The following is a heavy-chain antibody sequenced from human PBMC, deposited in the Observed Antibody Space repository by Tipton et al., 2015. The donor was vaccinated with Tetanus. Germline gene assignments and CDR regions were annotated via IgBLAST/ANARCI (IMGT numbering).Heavy chain of an antibody. Sequence: TLSLTCSVSGGSMSSHYWSWIRQPPGKGLEWIGYIYYSGGTKYNPSLKSRVTISVDTSKKQLSLSLSSVIAADTAVYYCARGVSRDWNGHYFDYWGQGALVTVSS. CDR3: ARGVSRDWNGHYFDY. CDR2: IYYSGGT. J-gene: IGHJ4*02. D-gene: IGHD1-1*01. CDR1: GGSMSSHY. V-gene: IGHV4-59*08.